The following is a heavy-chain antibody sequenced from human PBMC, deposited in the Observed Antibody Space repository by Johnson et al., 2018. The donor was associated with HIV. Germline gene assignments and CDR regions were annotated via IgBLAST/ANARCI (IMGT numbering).Heavy chain of an antibody. V-gene: IGHV3-20*04. CDR3: ARGRPWGWELRRDAFDI. Sequence: EQLVESGGGVVRPGGSLRLSCAASGFTVSTYHMSWVRQAPGQGLAWVSGINWSGGSTGYADSVKGRCTISRDNAKNSLYLQMNSLRAEDTALYYCARGRPWGWELRRDAFDIWGQGTMVTVSS. D-gene: IGHD1-26*01. CDR2: INWSGGST. CDR1: GFTVSTYH. J-gene: IGHJ3*02.